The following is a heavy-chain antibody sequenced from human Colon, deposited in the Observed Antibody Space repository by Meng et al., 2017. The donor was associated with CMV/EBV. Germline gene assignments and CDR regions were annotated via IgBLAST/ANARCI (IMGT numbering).Heavy chain of an antibody. V-gene: IGHV3-20*04. CDR1: GFTFGDYG. CDR3: ARVMGWLQLGASFDI. D-gene: IGHD5-24*01. Sequence: GESLKISCAASGFTFGDYGMSWVRQAPGKGLEWVSGINWNGGSTGYADSVKGRFTISRDNAKNSLYLRMNSLRAEDTALYYCARVMGWLQLGASFDIWGQGTMVTVSS. CDR2: INWNGGST. J-gene: IGHJ3*02.